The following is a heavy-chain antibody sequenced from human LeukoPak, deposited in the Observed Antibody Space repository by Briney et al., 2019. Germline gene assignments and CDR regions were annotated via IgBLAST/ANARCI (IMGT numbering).Heavy chain of an antibody. D-gene: IGHD1-26*01. V-gene: IGHV4-4*07. CDR3: ARMYSGTYGGIDF. CDR1: GGCISSYY. J-gene: IGHJ4*02. Sequence: PSETLSLTCTVSGGCISSYYWSWIRQPAGEGLEWIGRIYSSGSTNYNPSLKSRVTLSVATSKNQFSLKLSSVTAADTAVYYCARMYSGTYGGIDFWGQGTLVTVSS. CDR2: IYSSGST.